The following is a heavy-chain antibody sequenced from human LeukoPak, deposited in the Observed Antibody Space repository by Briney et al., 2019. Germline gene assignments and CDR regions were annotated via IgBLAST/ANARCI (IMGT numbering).Heavy chain of an antibody. CDR1: EFTFSNYD. CDR3: VRAKMPGIQTAGRVNYFEF. Sequence: GGSLRLSCAASEFTFSNYDMHWVRQATGKGLEWVSTIDTAGNTWYPDSVKGRFTISRENAKNSLTLQMNSLRVGDTAVYYCVRAKMPGIQTAGRVNYFEFWGQGTLVTVSS. V-gene: IGHV3-13*01. J-gene: IGHJ4*02. D-gene: IGHD6-13*01. CDR2: IDTAGNT.